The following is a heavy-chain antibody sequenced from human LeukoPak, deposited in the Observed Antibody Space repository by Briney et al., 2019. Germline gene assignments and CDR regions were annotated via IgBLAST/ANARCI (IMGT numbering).Heavy chain of an antibody. CDR2: ISPYNGNV. CDR3: ARDWADILTLPHVAWFDP. Sequence: ASVKVSCKASGYTFTNYGISWVRQAPGQGLEWMVWISPYNGNVNYAQKVQGRVTMTTDTSTSTAYMELRSLRSDDTAVYYCARDWADILTLPHVAWFDPWGQGTLVTVSS. CDR1: GYTFTNYG. V-gene: IGHV1-18*01. J-gene: IGHJ5*02. D-gene: IGHD3-9*01.